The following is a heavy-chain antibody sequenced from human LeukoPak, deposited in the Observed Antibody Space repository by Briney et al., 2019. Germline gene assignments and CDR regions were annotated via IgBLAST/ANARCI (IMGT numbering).Heavy chain of an antibody. CDR3: AREIRYSSSRYPWYFDL. Sequence: SQTLSLTCTVSGGSISRGGYYWSWIRQHPGKGLEWIGYIYYSGSTYYNPSLKSRVTISVDTSKNQFSLKLGSVTAADTAVYYCAREIRYSSSRYPWYFDLWGRGTLVTVSS. CDR2: IYYSGST. J-gene: IGHJ2*01. D-gene: IGHD6-13*01. V-gene: IGHV4-31*03. CDR1: GGSISRGGYY.